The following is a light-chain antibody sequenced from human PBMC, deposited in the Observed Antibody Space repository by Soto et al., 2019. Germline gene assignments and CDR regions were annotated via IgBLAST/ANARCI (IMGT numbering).Light chain of an antibody. V-gene: IGKV1-6*01. Sequence: AIQMTQSPSSLSASVGDTITITCRASEAIRGDLGWYQQKPGKAPKLLIYGASTLESGVPSRFGGSGFGTDFSLTISGLQSEDFATYYCLQDNDYPWTFGQGTKVKI. CDR3: LQDNDYPWT. CDR1: EAIRGD. J-gene: IGKJ1*01. CDR2: GAS.